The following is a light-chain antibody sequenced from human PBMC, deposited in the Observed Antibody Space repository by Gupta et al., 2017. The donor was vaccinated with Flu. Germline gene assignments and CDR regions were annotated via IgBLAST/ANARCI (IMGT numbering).Light chain of an antibody. CDR2: GAS. CDR3: QQYGSSRWT. V-gene: IGKV3-20*01. J-gene: IGKJ1*01. CDR1: QSDSSSY. Sequence: IVLTQSPGHLSLSPGERAPLSCRASQSDSSSYLAWYQQKPGQATRLLIDGASSRATGIPDRFSGSGAGTDFTLTISRLEPEDVAVYYCQQYGSSRWTVGQGTKVEIK.